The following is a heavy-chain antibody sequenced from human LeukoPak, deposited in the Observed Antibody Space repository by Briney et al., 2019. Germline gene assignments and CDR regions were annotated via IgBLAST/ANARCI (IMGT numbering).Heavy chain of an antibody. CDR1: GYTLTELS. D-gene: IGHD3-3*01. CDR3: ATDRTESTIFGVVNWFDP. J-gene: IGHJ5*02. CDR2: FDPEDGET. V-gene: IGHV1-24*01. Sequence: ASVKVSCKVSGYTLTELSMHWVRQAPGKGLEWMGGFDPEDGETIYAQKFQGRVTMTEDTSTDTAYMELSSPRSEDTAVYYCATDRTESTIFGVVNWFDPWGQGTLVTVSS.